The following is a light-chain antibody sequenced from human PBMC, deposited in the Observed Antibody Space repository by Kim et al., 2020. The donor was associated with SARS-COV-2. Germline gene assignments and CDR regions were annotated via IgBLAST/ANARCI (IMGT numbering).Light chain of an antibody. CDR3: GTWDSSLSAVV. V-gene: IGLV1-51*01. J-gene: IGLJ2*01. CDR2: DNN. Sequence: GRKVTSSCSGSSSNIGNNYVSWYQQLPGTAPKLLIYDNNKRPSGIPHRFSGSKSGTSATLGITGLQTGDEADYYCGTWDSSLSAVVFGGGTQLTVL. CDR1: SSNIGNNY.